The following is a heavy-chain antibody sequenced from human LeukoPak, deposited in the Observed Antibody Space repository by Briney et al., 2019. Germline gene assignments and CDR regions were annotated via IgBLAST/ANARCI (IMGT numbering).Heavy chain of an antibody. CDR3: AKGHGWEASYYYYYMDV. D-gene: IGHD1-26*01. J-gene: IGHJ6*03. CDR1: GFTFSSYD. Sequence: TGGSLRLSCAASGFTFSSYDMTWVRQAPGRGLEWVSSIWPSGDNTYYGDSVKGRFTISRDNSKNTLDLKMNSLRAEGTAVYYCAKGHGWEASYYYYYMDVWGKGTTVTISS. V-gene: IGHV3-23*01. CDR2: IWPSGDNT.